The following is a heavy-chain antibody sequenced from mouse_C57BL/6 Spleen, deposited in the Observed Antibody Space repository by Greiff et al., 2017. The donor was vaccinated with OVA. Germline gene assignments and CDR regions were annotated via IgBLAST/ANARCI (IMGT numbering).Heavy chain of an antibody. V-gene: IGHV5-4*03. D-gene: IGHD2-2*01. J-gene: IGHJ2*01. CDR2: ISDGGSYT. CDR3: ASMVTTGPYYFDY. Sequence: EVKLVESGGGLVKPGGSLKLSCAASGFTFSSYAMSWVRQTPEKRLEWVATISDGGSYTYYPDNVKGRFTISRDNAKNNLYLQMSHLKSEDTAMYYCASMVTTGPYYFDYWGQGTTLTVSS. CDR1: GFTFSSYA.